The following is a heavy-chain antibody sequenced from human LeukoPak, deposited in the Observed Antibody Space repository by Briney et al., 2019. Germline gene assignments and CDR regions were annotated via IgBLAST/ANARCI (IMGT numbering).Heavy chain of an antibody. CDR1: GGSISSTNYY. CDR2: IYYSGST. V-gene: IGHV4-39*07. D-gene: IGHD1-1*01. CDR3: ARRYNWNDRWD. J-gene: IGHJ4*02. Sequence: SETLSLTCTVSGGSISSTNYYWGWIRQPPGKGLEWIGSIYYSGSTYFNPSLKSRLTISLDTSKNQFSLRLSSVTAADTAFYYCARRYNWNDRWDWGQGTLVTVSP.